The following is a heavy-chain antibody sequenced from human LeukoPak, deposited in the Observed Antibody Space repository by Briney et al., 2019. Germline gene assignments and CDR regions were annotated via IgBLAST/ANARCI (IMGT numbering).Heavy chain of an antibody. D-gene: IGHD5-18*01. V-gene: IGHV4-34*01. J-gene: IGHJ4*02. Sequence: SETLSLTCAVYGGSFSGYYWSWIRQPPGKGLEWIGEINHSGSTNYNPSLKSRITISVDTSKNQFSLKLNSVTAADTAVYYCARLQLWFSGVDYWGQGTLVTVSS. CDR2: INHSGST. CDR1: GGSFSGYY. CDR3: ARLQLWFSGVDY.